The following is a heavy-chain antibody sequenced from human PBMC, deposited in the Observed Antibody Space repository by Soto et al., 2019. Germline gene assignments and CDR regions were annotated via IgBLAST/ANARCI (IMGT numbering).Heavy chain of an antibody. CDR3: ATSIHFLVVVAASQFGPPPPPAFDI. V-gene: IGHV4-31*03. Sequence: SETLSLTCTVSGGSISSGGYYWSWIRQHPGKGLEWIGYIYYSGSTYYNPSLKSRVTISVDTSKNQFSLKLRSVTAADTAVYFCATSIHFLVVVAASQFGPPPPPAFDIWGQGTMVTVSS. CDR1: GGSISSGGYY. CDR2: IYYSGST. D-gene: IGHD2-15*01. J-gene: IGHJ3*02.